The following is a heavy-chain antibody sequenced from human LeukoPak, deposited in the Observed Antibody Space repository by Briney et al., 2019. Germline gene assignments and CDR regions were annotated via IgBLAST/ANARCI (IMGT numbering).Heavy chain of an antibody. V-gene: IGHV3-30-3*01. CDR3: ARAYYAFWSGLSYYYYGMDV. Sequence: PGGSLRLSCAASGFTFSSYAMHWVRQAPGKGLEWVAVISYDGSNKYYADSVKGRFTISRDNSKNTLYLQMNSLRAEDTAVYYCARAYYAFWSGLSYYYYGMDVWGQGTTVTVSS. D-gene: IGHD3-3*01. J-gene: IGHJ6*02. CDR1: GFTFSSYA. CDR2: ISYDGSNK.